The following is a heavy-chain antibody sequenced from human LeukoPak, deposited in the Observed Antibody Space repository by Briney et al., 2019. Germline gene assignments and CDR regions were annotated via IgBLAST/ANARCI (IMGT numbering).Heavy chain of an antibody. CDR3: AREPNIAARRCFDY. V-gene: IGHV3-23*01. CDR2: INFSGGST. J-gene: IGHJ4*02. CDR1: GFTFSTYA. Sequence: GGSLRLSCAASGFTFSTYAMNWVRQAPGKGLEWVATINFSGGSTYYADSVKGRFSILRDNSRSILFLQMNSLRAEDTAIYYCAREPNIAARRCFDYWGQGTLVTVSS. D-gene: IGHD6-6*01.